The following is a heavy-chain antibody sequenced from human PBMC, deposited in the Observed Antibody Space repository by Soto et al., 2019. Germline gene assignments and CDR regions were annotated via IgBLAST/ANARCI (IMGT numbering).Heavy chain of an antibody. Sequence: QSQTLSLTCTVSGGSISSYYWSWIRQPPGKGLEWIGYIYYSGSTNYNPSLKSRVTISVDTSKNQFSLKLSSVTAADTAVYYCARGNRDILTGYYRGDYYYYMDVWGKGTTVTVAS. CDR3: ARGNRDILTGYYRGDYYYYMDV. CDR2: IYYSGST. D-gene: IGHD3-9*01. V-gene: IGHV4-59*01. J-gene: IGHJ6*03. CDR1: GGSISSYY.